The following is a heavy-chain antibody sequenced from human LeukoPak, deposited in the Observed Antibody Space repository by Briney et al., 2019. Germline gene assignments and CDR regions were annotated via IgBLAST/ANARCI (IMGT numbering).Heavy chain of an antibody. CDR3: AREKNVLLWFGGYRGHY. V-gene: IGHV3-49*04. D-gene: IGHD3-10*01. CDR1: GITFRNSA. CDR2: ITSNSNGATA. Sequence: GGSLRLSCTASGITFRNSAINWVRQAPGKGLEWVGFITSNSNGATAEYATSVKGRFSISRDDSTSIAYLQMNSLRAEDTAVYYCAREKNVLLWFGGYRGHYWGQGTLVTVSS. J-gene: IGHJ4*02.